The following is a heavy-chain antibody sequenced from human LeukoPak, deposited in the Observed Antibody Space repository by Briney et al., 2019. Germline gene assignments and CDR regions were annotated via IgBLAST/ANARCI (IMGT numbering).Heavy chain of an antibody. V-gene: IGHV1-18*04. CDR2: ISAYNGNT. D-gene: IGHD3-10*01. Sequence: GASVKVSCKASGYTFASYGIGWVRQAPGQGLEWMGWISAYNGNTNSAQKLQGRVTMTTDTSTSTAYMELRSLRSDDTAVYYCARDLTMVRGVIITAYYYYYGMDVWGKGTTVTVSS. CDR3: ARDLTMVRGVIITAYYYYYGMDV. CDR1: GYTFASYG. J-gene: IGHJ6*04.